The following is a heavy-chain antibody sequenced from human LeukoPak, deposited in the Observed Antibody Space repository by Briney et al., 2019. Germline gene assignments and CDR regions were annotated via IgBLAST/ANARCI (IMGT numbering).Heavy chain of an antibody. Sequence: ASVKVSCKASGYTFTGYYMHWVRQAPGQGLERMGWINPNSGGTNYAQKFQGRVTMTRDTSISTAYMELSRLRSDDTAVYYCARGPMVRGVIIVADFDYWGQGTLVTVSS. CDR1: GYTFTGYY. D-gene: IGHD3-10*01. V-gene: IGHV1-2*02. CDR3: ARGPMVRGVIIVADFDY. J-gene: IGHJ4*02. CDR2: INPNSGGT.